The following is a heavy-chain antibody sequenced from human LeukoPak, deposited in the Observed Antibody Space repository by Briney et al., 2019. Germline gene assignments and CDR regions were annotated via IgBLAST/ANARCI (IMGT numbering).Heavy chain of an antibody. CDR3: AKERFSGRYQCFDY. J-gene: IGHJ4*02. V-gene: IGHV3-48*01. Sequence: PGGSLRLSCAASGFTFSSYSMNWVRQAPGKGLEWVSYISSSSSTIYYADSVKGRFTISRDNSRNTLYLQMNSLRAEDTALYYCAKERFSGRYQCFDYWGQGTLVTVSS. D-gene: IGHD6-19*01. CDR1: GFTFSSYS. CDR2: ISSSSSTI.